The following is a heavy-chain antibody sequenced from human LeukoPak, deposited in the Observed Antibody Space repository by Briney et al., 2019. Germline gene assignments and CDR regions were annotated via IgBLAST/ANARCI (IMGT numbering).Heavy chain of an antibody. CDR2: ITAIDGRT. D-gene: IGHD3-9*01. Sequence: GGSLRLSCVASGFTFSSTTMGWVRQAPGRGLEWVSSITAIDGRTYYADSVKGRFTISRDNAKNSLYVEMNNLRGEDTAVYYCARDNFDWRPLDCWGQGTLVTVSS. CDR3: ARDNFDWRPLDC. CDR1: GFTFSSTT. J-gene: IGHJ4*02. V-gene: IGHV3-23*01.